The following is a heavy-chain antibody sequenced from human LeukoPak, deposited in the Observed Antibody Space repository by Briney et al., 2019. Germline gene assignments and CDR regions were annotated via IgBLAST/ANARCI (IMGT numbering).Heavy chain of an antibody. CDR3: ASSAYCGGDCYTFDY. CDR2: IYYSGST. Sequence: SETLSLTCTVSGGPISSYYWSWIRQPPGKGLEWIGYIYYSGSTNYNPSLKSRVTISVDTSKNQFSLKLSSVTAADTAVYYCASSAYCGGDCYTFDYWGQGTLVTVSS. J-gene: IGHJ4*02. D-gene: IGHD2-21*02. V-gene: IGHV4-59*08. CDR1: GGPISSYY.